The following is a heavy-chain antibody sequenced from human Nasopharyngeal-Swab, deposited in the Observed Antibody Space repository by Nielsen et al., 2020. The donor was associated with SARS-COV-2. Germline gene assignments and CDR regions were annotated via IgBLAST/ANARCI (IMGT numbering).Heavy chain of an antibody. D-gene: IGHD6-19*01. CDR1: GFTFSSYG. J-gene: IGHJ6*02. CDR2: ISYDGSNK. Sequence: GEFLKISCAASGFTFSSYGMHWVRQAPGKGLEWVAVISYDGSNKHYADSVKGRFTISRDNSKNTLYLQMNSLRAEDTAVYYCAREAQTGYSSGWTYYYYGMDVWGQGTTVTVSS. CDR3: AREAQTGYSSGWTYYYYGMDV. V-gene: IGHV3-30*03.